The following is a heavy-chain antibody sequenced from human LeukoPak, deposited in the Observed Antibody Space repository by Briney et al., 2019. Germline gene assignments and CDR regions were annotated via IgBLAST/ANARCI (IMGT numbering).Heavy chain of an antibody. CDR1: GGSISSGGYS. D-gene: IGHD6-19*01. J-gene: IGHJ4*02. V-gene: IGHV4-61*08. Sequence: PSQTLSLTCAVSGGSISSGGYSWSWIRQPPGKGLEWIGYIYYSGSTNYNPSLKSRVTISVDTSKNQFSLKLSSVTAADTAVYYCARDFSGTKDYWGQGTLVTVSS. CDR2: IYYSGST. CDR3: ARDFSGTKDY.